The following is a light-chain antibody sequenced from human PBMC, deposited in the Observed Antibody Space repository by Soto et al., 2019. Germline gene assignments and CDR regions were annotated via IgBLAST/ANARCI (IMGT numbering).Light chain of an antibody. CDR3: QQYRSSPFT. V-gene: IGKV3-15*01. CDR2: GAS. CDR1: QRMSSN. J-gene: IGKJ3*01. Sequence: EIVMTPSPATLSVSPGERATLSCRASQRMSSNLAWYQQKPGQAPRLLIYGASTRATGIPARFSGSGSGTEFTLTISSLQSEDVAVYYCQQYRSSPFTFGPGTKVDIK.